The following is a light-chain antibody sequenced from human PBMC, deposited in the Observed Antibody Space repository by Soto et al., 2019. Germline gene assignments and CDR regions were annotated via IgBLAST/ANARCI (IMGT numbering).Light chain of an antibody. J-gene: IGLJ1*01. V-gene: IGLV1-40*01. CDR1: SSNIGAGYD. CDR2: GNI. CDR3: QSHDSNLSARYV. Sequence: QSVLTQPPSLSGAPGQRVTISCTGSSSNIGAGYDVHWYQQRPGTAPKLLIFGNINRPSGVPDRFSGYKSGTSASLAITGLQAEDEGDYYCQSHDSNLSARYVFGTGTKVTXL.